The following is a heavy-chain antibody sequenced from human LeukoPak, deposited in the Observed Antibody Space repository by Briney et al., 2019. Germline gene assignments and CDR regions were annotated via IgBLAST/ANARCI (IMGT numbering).Heavy chain of an antibody. D-gene: IGHD6-13*01. CDR2: IYYRGST. V-gene: IGHV4-59*01. Sequence: SETLSLTCTVSGGSMTNYYWNWIRQPPGKGLEWVGYIYYRGSTNYNPSLRSRVTISVDTSRNQFSLKLRSVTAADTAIYYCARNGIAAAGTGARPFDYWGQGTLVTVSS. CDR1: GGSMTNYY. J-gene: IGHJ4*02. CDR3: ARNGIAAAGTGARPFDY.